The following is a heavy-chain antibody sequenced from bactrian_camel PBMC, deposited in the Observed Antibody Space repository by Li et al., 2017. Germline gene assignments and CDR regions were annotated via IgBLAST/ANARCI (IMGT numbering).Heavy chain of an antibody. V-gene: IGHV3S42*01. D-gene: IGHD6*01. CDR3: AVRARMEHGGICNWETDSYNF. J-gene: IGHJ4*01. CDR2: ILTGEGTT. Sequence: VQLVESGGGTVQAGGSLRLSCVASGYTYSSTCIGWFRQGPAEERKGIATILTGEGTTRYADFAKGRFTNSRDPDKNTLNLQMNNLTPEDTGVYSWAVRARMEHGGICNWETDSYNFWGRGTQVTVS. CDR1: GYTYSSTC.